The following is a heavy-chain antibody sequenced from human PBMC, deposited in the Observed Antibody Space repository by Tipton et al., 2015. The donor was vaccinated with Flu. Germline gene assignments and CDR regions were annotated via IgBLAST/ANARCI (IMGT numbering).Heavy chain of an antibody. J-gene: IGHJ6*03. V-gene: IGHV1-18*04. Sequence: QVQLVQSGAEVKKPGASVKVSCKASGYTFTSYGISWVRQAPGQGLEWMGWISAYNGNTNYAPKLQGRVTMTTDTSTSTAYMELRSLRSDDTAVYYCARALEPYSHGYYYYYMDVWGKGTTVTVSS. CDR1: GYTFTSYG. CDR2: ISAYNGNT. CDR3: ARALEPYSHGYYYYYMDV. D-gene: IGHD5-18*01.